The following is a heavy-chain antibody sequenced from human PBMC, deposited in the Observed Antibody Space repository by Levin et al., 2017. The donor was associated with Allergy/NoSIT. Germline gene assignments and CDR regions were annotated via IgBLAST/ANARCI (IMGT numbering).Heavy chain of an antibody. Sequence: KISCKASGGTFSSYAISWVRQAPGQGLEWMGGIIPIFGTANYAQKFQGRVTITADESTSTAYMELSSLRSEDTAVYYCARDLGYCSSTSCFLDPWGQGTLVTVSS. CDR3: ARDLGYCSSTSCFLDP. V-gene: IGHV1-69*01. CDR1: GGTFSSYA. J-gene: IGHJ5*02. CDR2: IIPIFGTA. D-gene: IGHD2-2*01.